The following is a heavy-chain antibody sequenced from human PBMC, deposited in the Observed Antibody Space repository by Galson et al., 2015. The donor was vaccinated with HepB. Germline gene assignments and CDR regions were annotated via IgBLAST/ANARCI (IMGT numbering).Heavy chain of an antibody. CDR3: ARDTGVVTLGLSHDYYGMDV. V-gene: IGHV3-33*08. Sequence: SLRLSCAASGFTFSNFGMHWVRQAPGKGLEWVAVIWYDGSNKNYVDSVRGRFTISRDNSNNMLYLQMNSQRVEDTAIYYCARDTGVVTLGLSHDYYGMDVWGQGTTVTVSS. CDR1: GFTFSNFG. J-gene: IGHJ6*02. CDR2: IWYDGSNK. D-gene: IGHD4-23*01.